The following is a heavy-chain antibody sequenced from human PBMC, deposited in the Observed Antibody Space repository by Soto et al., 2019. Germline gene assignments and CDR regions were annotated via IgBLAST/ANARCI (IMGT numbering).Heavy chain of an antibody. D-gene: IGHD6-19*01. J-gene: IGHJ4*02. CDR1: GFSFDTYN. V-gene: IGHV3-21*01. CDR3: ARDHLGIAAGDFDL. Sequence: GGSLRLSCAASGFSFDTYNMNWVRQAPGKGLEWVSSISSGRPDIFYADSVRGRFTISRDDAKKSLFLQMNSLRADDTAVYYCARDHLGIAAGDFDLWGQGTLVTVSS. CDR2: ISSGRPDI.